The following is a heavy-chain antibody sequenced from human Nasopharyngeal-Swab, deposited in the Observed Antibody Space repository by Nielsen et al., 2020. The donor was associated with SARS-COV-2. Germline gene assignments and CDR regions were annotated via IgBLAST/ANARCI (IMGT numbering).Heavy chain of an antibody. Sequence: GESLKISCAASGFTFSSYGMHWVRQAPGKGLEWVSSISSSSSYIYYADSVKGRFTISRDKAKNSLYLQMNSLRAEDTAVYYCATHSGYSGYDPFDYWGQGTLVTVSS. J-gene: IGHJ4*02. CDR3: ATHSGYSGYDPFDY. D-gene: IGHD5-12*01. CDR1: GFTFSSYG. V-gene: IGHV3-21*01. CDR2: ISSSSSYI.